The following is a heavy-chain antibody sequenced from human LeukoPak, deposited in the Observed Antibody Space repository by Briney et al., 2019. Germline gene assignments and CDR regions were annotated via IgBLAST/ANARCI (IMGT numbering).Heavy chain of an antibody. J-gene: IGHJ5*02. D-gene: IGHD1-14*01. V-gene: IGHV1-69*04. Sequence: SVKVSCKASGGTFSSYAISWVRQAPGQGLEWMGRIIPIFGIANYAQKFQGRVTITADRSTSTAYMELSSLRSEDTAVYYCAPYGTTGNWFGPWGQGTLVTVSS. CDR3: APYGTTGNWFGP. CDR2: IIPIFGIA. CDR1: GGTFSSYA.